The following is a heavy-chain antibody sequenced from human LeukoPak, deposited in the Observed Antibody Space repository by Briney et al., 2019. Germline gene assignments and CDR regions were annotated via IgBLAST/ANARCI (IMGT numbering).Heavy chain of an antibody. J-gene: IGHJ2*01. Sequence: SETLSLTCTVSGGSTNSYYWNWIRQPPGKGLEWIVFFYYSGIINYNPSLKSRVTMSLDTSKNQASLQLTSVPAADTAVYYCAGGPTAVANTGPFDLWGRGTLVTVSS. D-gene: IGHD6-19*01. V-gene: IGHV4-59*01. CDR3: AGGPTAVANTGPFDL. CDR1: GGSTNSYY. CDR2: FYYSGII.